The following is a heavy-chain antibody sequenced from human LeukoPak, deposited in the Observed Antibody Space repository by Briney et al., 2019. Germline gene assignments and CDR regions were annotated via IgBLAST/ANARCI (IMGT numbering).Heavy chain of an antibody. CDR3: AGEGLYGSGSYYNY. CDR2: ISHSGST. CDR1: GGSFSGYY. V-gene: IGHV4-34*01. D-gene: IGHD3-10*01. J-gene: IGHJ4*02. Sequence: PSETLSLTCAVSGGSFSGYYWSWIRQPPGKGLGWIGEISHSGSTNYSPSLKSRVTISVDTSKNQFSLKLSSVTAADTAVYYCAGEGLYGSGSYYNYWGQGTLVTVSS.